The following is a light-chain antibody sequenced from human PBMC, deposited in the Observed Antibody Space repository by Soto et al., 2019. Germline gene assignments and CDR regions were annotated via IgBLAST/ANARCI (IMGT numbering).Light chain of an antibody. J-gene: IGKJ1*01. CDR2: GAX. CDR3: HQYNNWPPWT. CDR1: QSVTDN. Sequence: EIVLTQSPAPLSVSPGESATLSCRASQSVTDNLAWYQQKPGQSPRLLMXGAXTRATGIPARFSGSGSGTEFTLTISSLESEDFAVYYCHQYNNWPPWTFGQGTKVDIK. V-gene: IGKV3-15*01.